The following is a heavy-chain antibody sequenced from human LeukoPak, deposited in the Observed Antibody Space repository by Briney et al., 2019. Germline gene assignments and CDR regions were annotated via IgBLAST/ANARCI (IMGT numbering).Heavy chain of an antibody. V-gene: IGHV1-46*01. D-gene: IGHD4-11*01. CDR3: ARGSEVTTFDY. CDR2: INPSGGST. Sequence: ASVKVSCKASGYTFTSYYMHWVRQAPGQGLEWMGIINPSGGSTSYAQKFQGRVTMTRDMSTSTVYMELSSLRSEDTAMYYCARGSEVTTFDYWGQGTLVTVSS. CDR1: GYTFTSYY. J-gene: IGHJ4*02.